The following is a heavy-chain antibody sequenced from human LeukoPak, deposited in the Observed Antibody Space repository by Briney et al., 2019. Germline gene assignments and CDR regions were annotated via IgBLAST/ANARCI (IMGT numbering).Heavy chain of an antibody. CDR3: TTDWGYSNSGVFDF. CDR1: GFTSGDYT. Sequence: PGGSLRLSCITSGFTSGDYTMSWLRQAPGKGLEWVGFIRSKAYGETTEYAASVKGRFTISRDDSKSIAYLRMNSLKAEDTAVYYCTTDWGYSNSGVFDFWGQGTLVTVSS. V-gene: IGHV3-49*03. D-gene: IGHD6-13*01. J-gene: IGHJ4*02. CDR2: IRSKAYGETT.